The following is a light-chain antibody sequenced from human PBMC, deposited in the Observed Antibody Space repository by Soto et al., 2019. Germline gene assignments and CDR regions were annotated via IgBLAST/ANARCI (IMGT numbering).Light chain of an antibody. J-gene: IGKJ5*01. V-gene: IGKV3-20*01. CDR1: QSISSSL. CDR2: GAS. CDR3: QQYGSSPLT. Sequence: EIVLTQSPGTLSLSPGERATLSCRASQSISSSLLAWYQQKPGQAPRLLVYGASSRATGIPDRFSGSGSGTDFTLTISRLEPEDFAVYYCQQYGSSPLTFGQGTRLEIK.